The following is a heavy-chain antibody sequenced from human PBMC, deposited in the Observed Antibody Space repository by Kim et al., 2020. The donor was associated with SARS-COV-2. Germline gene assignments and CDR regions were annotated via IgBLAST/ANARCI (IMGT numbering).Heavy chain of an antibody. V-gene: IGHV1-2*06. CDR2: INPNSGGT. CDR3: ARGWYDYYFDS. Sequence: ASVKVSCKTARYIFIDYYMHWVRQAPGQGLEWMGRINPNSGGTKYAQKFQGRVTVTRDTSISTAYMELSRLRSDDTAVYYCARGWYDYYFDSWGQGTLVTVSS. D-gene: IGHD1-1*01. CDR1: RYIFIDYY. J-gene: IGHJ4*02.